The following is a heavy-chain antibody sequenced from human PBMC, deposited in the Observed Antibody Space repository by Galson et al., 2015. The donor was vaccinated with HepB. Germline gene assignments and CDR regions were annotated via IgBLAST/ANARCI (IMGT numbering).Heavy chain of an antibody. CDR2: ISYDGSNK. J-gene: IGHJ5*02. Sequence: SLRLSCAASGFTFSSYAMHWVRQAPGKGLEWVAVISYDGSNKYYADSVKGRFTISRDNSKNTLYLQMNSLRAEDTAVYYCARDGYCSSTSCYPNWFDPWGQGTLVTVSS. V-gene: IGHV3-30-3*01. CDR3: ARDGYCSSTSCYPNWFDP. D-gene: IGHD2-2*03. CDR1: GFTFSSYA.